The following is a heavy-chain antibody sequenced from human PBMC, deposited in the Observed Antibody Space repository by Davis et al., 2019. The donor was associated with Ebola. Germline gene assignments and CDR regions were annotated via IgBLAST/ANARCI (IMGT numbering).Heavy chain of an antibody. CDR2: INHSGST. Sequence: PSETLSLTCAVYGGSFSGYYWSWIRQPPGKGLEWIGEINHSGSTNYNPSLKSRVTISVDTSKNQFSLKLSFVTAADTAVYYCARGSGSANAFDIWGQGTMVTVSS. V-gene: IGHV4-34*01. J-gene: IGHJ3*02. CDR1: GGSFSGYY. CDR3: ARGSGSANAFDI.